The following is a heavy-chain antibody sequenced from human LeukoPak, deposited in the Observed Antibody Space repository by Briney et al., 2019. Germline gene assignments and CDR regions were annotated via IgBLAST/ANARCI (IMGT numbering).Heavy chain of an antibody. Sequence: GGSLGLSCAASEFTFSSYWMSWVRQAPGKGLEWVANIKQDGSEKYYVDSVKGRFTISGDNAKNSLYLQMNSLRAEDTAVYYCARDLGPGQYYYYYIDVWGKGTTVTVSS. CDR1: EFTFSSYW. J-gene: IGHJ6*03. CDR3: ARDLGPGQYYYYYIDV. CDR2: IKQDGSEK. V-gene: IGHV3-7*01.